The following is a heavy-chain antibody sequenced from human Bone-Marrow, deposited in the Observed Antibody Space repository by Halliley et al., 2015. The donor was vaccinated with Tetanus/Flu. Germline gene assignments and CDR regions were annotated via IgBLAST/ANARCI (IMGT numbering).Heavy chain of an antibody. J-gene: IGHJ6*02. Sequence: TLSLTCTVSVGSIVNYYWSWIRQPPGKGLEWIGYIYYNGNTNYNPSLKSRVTISVDTSKNQFSLKLSSVTAADTAVYYCARAWRPAGTLYHYYYYGMDVWGHGTTVTVSS. CDR1: VGSIVNYY. CDR3: ARAWRPAGTLYHYYYYGMDV. CDR2: IYYNGNT. D-gene: IGHD6-13*01. V-gene: IGHV4-59*01.